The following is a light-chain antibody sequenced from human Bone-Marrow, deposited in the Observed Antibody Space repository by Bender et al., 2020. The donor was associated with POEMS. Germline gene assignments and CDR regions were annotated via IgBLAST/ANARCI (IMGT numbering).Light chain of an antibody. Sequence: QSALTQPASVSGSPGQWITLSCTGTSSDIGGQKYVSWYQQHPGKAPKLMIHNVSKRPSGVPDRFSGSNSGNTASLTISGLQAEDEADYYCCSDAGVYRLFGGGTKLTVL. CDR3: CSDAGVYRL. CDR2: NVS. CDR1: SSDIGGQKY. J-gene: IGLJ2*01. V-gene: IGLV2-11*01.